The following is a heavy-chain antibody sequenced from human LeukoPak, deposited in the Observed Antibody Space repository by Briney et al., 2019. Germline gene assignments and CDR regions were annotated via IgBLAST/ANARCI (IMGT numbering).Heavy chain of an antibody. CDR1: GYTFTSYD. Sequence: ASVKVSCKASGYTFTSYDINWVRQATGQGLEWMGWLNPISGGAKSAQKFQDRVTMTRDTSISTAYMDLTRLISDDTAVYYCARGTAAGAWYFDLWGRGTLLTVSS. CDR3: ARGTAAGAWYFDL. J-gene: IGHJ2*01. V-gene: IGHV1-2*02. D-gene: IGHD6-13*01. CDR2: LNPISGGA.